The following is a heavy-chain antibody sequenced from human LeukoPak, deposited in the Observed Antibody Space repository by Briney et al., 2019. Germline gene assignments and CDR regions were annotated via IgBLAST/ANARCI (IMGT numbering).Heavy chain of an antibody. CDR1: GGSISNSAYY. CDR3: ARGGIYGHPFEF. CDR2: IYYTGTT. Sequence: SETLSLNCTVSGGSISNSAYYWGWIRQPPGKGLEWIGSIYYTGTTSYNPSLESRVTISVDSSNNQISLNLNSLIAADTAMYFCARGGIYGHPFEFGGQGILVIVSA. J-gene: IGHJ4*02. V-gene: IGHV4-39*07. D-gene: IGHD3-10*01.